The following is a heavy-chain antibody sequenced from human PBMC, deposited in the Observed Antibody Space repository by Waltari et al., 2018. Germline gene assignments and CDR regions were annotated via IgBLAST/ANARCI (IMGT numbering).Heavy chain of an antibody. D-gene: IGHD3-22*01. CDR2: ISTNGDRT. Sequence: EVQLVESGGGLVQPGGSLRLSCAASGFTFSSYAIHWVRQAPGKGLEYVSAISTNGDRTYYGDSVKGRFTISSDNSKNTLFLQMNSLRAEDTAVYYCAKEDSTIVSIDYWGQGTLVTVSS. V-gene: IGHV3-64*07. J-gene: IGHJ4*02. CDR1: GFTFSSYA. CDR3: AKEDSTIVSIDY.